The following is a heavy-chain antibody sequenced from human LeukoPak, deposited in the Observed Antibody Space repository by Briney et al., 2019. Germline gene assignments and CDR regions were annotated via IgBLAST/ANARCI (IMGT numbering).Heavy chain of an antibody. CDR1: GSTFSSYW. CDR3: ARIGIRGFWSGLDAFDI. J-gene: IGHJ3*02. D-gene: IGHD3-3*01. CDR2: IKQDGSEK. V-gene: IGHV3-7*01. Sequence: PGGSLRLSCAASGSTFSSYWMSWVRQAPGKGLEWVANIKQDGSEKYYVDSVKGRFTISRDNAKNSLYLQMNSLRAEDTAVYYCARIGIRGFWSGLDAFDIWGQGTMVTVSS.